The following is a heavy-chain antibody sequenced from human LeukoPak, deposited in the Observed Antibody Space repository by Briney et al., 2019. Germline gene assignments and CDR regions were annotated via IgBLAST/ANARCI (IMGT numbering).Heavy chain of an antibody. CDR1: GFTFSSYA. J-gene: IGHJ4*02. CDR2: ISYDRSNK. D-gene: IGHD6-13*01. CDR3: ARDRDSSGWYVSVVFDY. Sequence: GGSLKLSCAASGFTFSSYAMHWVRQAPGKGLEWVAVISYDRSNKYYADSVKGRFTISRDNFKNTLYLQMNSLRAEDTAVYYCARDRDSSGWYVSVVFDYWGQGTLVTVSS. V-gene: IGHV3-30-3*01.